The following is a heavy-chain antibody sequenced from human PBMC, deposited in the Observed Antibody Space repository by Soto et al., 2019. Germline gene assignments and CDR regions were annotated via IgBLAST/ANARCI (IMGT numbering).Heavy chain of an antibody. CDR2: ISAYNGNT. Sequence: QVQLVQSGAEVKKPGASVKVSCKASGYTFTIYGISWVRQAPGQGLEWMGWISAYNGNTNYAQKLQGRVTMTTDTSTSTAYMELRSLRSDDTAVYYCARVDHLWSGYYTSYYFDYWGQGTLVTVSS. J-gene: IGHJ4*02. V-gene: IGHV1-18*01. D-gene: IGHD3-3*01. CDR1: GYTFTIYG. CDR3: ARVDHLWSGYYTSYYFDY.